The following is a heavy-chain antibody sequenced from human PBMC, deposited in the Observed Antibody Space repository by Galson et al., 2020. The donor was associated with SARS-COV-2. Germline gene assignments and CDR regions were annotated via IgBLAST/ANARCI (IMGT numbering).Heavy chain of an antibody. V-gene: IGHV3-48*03. J-gene: IGHJ4*02. CDR1: GFTFDYYE. CDR2: ISGSGSTI. Sequence: GESLKISCAASGFTFDYYEMNWVRQAPGKGLEWDSYISGSGSTIYYAASVNGRFTISRDNAENSLSLQMNSLRDDDTGVYYCARGGATRLDCWGQGTLVTVSS. CDR3: ARGGATRLDC. D-gene: IGHD1-26*01.